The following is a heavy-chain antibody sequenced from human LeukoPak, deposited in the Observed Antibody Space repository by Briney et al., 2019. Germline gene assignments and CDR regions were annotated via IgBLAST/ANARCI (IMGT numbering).Heavy chain of an antibody. CDR1: GFXFSSYW. V-gene: IGHV3-74*01. Sequence: GGSLRLSCAASGFXFSSYWIQWVRRAPGKGLVWVSRINSDGDSTDYADSVKGRFTISRDNAKNTLYLQMNSLRAEDTAVYYCARDEPDYWGQGTLVTVSS. D-gene: IGHD1-14*01. CDR2: INSDGDST. CDR3: ARDEPDY. J-gene: IGHJ4*02.